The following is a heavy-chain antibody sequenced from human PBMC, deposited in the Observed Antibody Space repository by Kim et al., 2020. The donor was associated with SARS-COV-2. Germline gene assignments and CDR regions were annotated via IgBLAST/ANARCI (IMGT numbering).Heavy chain of an antibody. CDR3: ARSRRYSSGWYFYFDY. Sequence: SETLSLTCTVSGGSISSSSYYWGWIRQPPGKGLEWIGSIYYSGSTYYNPSLKSRVTISVDTSKNQFSLKLSSVTAADTAVCYCARSRRYSSGWYFYFDYWGQGTLVTVSS. D-gene: IGHD6-19*01. CDR2: IYYSGST. CDR1: GGSISSSSYY. V-gene: IGHV4-39*07. J-gene: IGHJ4*02.